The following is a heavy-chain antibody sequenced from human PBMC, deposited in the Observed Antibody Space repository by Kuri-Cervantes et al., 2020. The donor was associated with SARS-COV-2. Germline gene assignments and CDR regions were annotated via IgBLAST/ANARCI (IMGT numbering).Heavy chain of an antibody. J-gene: IGHJ4*02. D-gene: IGHD3-16*02. CDR2: IRYDGSNK. V-gene: IGHV3-30*02. Sequence: GESLKTSWAASGFTFSSYGMHWVRQAPGKGLEWVAFIRYDGSNKYYADSVKGRFTISRDDSKNTLYLQMNSLKTEDTAVYYCTTDKYYDYVWGSYRYPDYWGQGTLVTVSS. CDR1: GFTFSSYG. CDR3: TTDKYYDYVWGSYRYPDY.